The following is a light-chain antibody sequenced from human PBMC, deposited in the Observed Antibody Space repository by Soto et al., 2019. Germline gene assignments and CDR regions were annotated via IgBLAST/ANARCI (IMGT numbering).Light chain of an antibody. CDR3: QQYNQWPSWT. V-gene: IGKV3-15*01. CDR2: GAS. J-gene: IGKJ1*01. CDR1: EDVGSN. Sequence: EIVMTQSPDTLSVSPGERVTLSCRASEDVGSNLAWYQQKVGQVPRLVIYGASSRATGMPARFSASGSGTEFTLTISSLQSEDFGVYYWQQYNQWPSWTFGQGTRVDI.